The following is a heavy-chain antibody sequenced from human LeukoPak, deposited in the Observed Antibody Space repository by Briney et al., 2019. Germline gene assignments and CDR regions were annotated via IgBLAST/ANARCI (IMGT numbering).Heavy chain of an antibody. J-gene: IGHJ4*02. CDR2: ISAYNGNT. V-gene: IGHV1-18*01. CDR3: ARDLDGIAARYYFDY. Sequence: PGASVKVSCKASGYTFTSYGISWVRQAPGRGLEWMGWISAYNGNTNYAQKLQGRVTMTTDTSTSTAYMELSRLRSDDTAVYYCARDLDGIAARYYFDYWGQGTLVTVSS. CDR1: GYTFTSYG. D-gene: IGHD6-6*01.